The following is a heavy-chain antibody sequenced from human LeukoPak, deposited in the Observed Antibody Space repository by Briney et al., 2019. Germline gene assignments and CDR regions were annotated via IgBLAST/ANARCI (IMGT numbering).Heavy chain of an antibody. CDR2: TYYSGNP. V-gene: IGHV4-59*01. CDR1: GGSISNYY. CDR3: AKGGPEASAGLSWFDP. D-gene: IGHD1-14*01. Sequence: PSETLSLTCTVSGGSISNYYWYWMRQPPGKGLEWIAYTYYSGNPNYNPSLKSRATISVDTSKNQFSLKLSSVTAADTAVYYCAKGGPEASAGLSWFDPWGQGTPVTVSS. J-gene: IGHJ5*02.